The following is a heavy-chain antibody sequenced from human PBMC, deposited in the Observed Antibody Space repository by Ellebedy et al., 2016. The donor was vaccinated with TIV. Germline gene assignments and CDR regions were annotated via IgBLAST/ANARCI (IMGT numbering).Heavy chain of an antibody. CDR3: ARAEEYSSFPFDY. Sequence: SETLSLTXTVSGGSISSYTGSWTRQPPGKGLEWIGYIYYSGSTNYNPSLKSRVTISVDTSKNQFSLKLSSVTAADTAVYYCARAEEYSSFPFDYWGQGTLVTVSS. D-gene: IGHD6-6*01. V-gene: IGHV4-59*01. CDR2: IYYSGST. J-gene: IGHJ4*02. CDR1: GGSISSYT.